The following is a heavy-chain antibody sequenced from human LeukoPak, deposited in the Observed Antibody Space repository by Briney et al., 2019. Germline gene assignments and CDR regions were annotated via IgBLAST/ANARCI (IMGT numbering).Heavy chain of an antibody. V-gene: IGHV1-18*01. Sequence: ASVKVSCKASGYTFTSYGISWVRQAPGQGLEWMGWISAYNGNTNYAQKLQGRVTMTTDTSTSTAYMELRNLRSDDTAVYYCARLVVVVAASIQAFDIWGQGTMVTVSS. CDR1: GYTFTSYG. CDR3: ARLVVVVAASIQAFDI. J-gene: IGHJ3*02. CDR2: ISAYNGNT. D-gene: IGHD2-15*01.